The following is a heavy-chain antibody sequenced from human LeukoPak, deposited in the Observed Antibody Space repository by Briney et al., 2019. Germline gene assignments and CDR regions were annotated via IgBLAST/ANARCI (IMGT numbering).Heavy chain of an antibody. J-gene: IGHJ2*01. CDR2: IYHSGIS. D-gene: IGHD3-9*01. Sequence: PSETLSLTCAVTVYSLTTGYYWGWIRRPPGKGLEWFGSIYHSGISYYNPSLRSRVTISVDSSKNQFSLKLTSVTAADTAVYYCARWAQYYDILTGYYNPLKYFDLWGRGTLVTVSS. V-gene: IGHV4-38-2*01. CDR3: ARWAQYYDILTGYYNPLKYFDL. CDR1: VYSLTTGYY.